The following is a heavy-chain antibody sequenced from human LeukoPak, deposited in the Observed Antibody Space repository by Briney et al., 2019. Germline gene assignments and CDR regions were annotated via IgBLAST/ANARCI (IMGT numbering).Heavy chain of an antibody. CDR1: GGSISSYY. Sequence: SETLSLTGRVPGGSISSYYWSWIRQPPGKGLEGMGYIYYSGSPNYNPSLKSRATISVDTSKNQFSLKLSSVTAADTAVYYCARMKPPAYFDYWGEGTLVTVSS. D-gene: IGHD1-14*01. CDR3: ARMKPPAYFDY. V-gene: IGHV4-59*01. J-gene: IGHJ4*02. CDR2: IYYSGSP.